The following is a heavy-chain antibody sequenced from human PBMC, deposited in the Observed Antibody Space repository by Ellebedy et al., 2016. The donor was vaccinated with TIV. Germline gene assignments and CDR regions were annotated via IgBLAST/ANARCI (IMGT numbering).Heavy chain of an antibody. CDR2: ISFGERS. J-gene: IGHJ4*02. CDR1: GGSLSVGTYY. V-gene: IGHV4-39*07. CDR3: VRDVGFAFFY. Sequence: MPSETLSLTCTVSGGSLSVGTYYWRWVRQPPGKGLEWIASISFGERSFYNPSLQSRVTMTVDTSKTEFSLKLSSVTAADTAVYYCVRDVGFAFFYWGQGTLVTVSS. D-gene: IGHD1-26*01.